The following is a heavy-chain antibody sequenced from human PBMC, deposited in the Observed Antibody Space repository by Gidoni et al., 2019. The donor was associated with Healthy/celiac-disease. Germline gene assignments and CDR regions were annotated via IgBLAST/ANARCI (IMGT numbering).Heavy chain of an antibody. Sequence: EVQLVWSVGGLVKHGGSLRLSCAASGFTFSSYSMNWVRQAPGKGLDWVSSISSSSSYIYYADSVKGRFTISRDNAKNSLYLQMNSLRAEDTAVYYCARDLQWLVSYWGQGTLVTVSS. CDR3: ARDLQWLVSY. CDR1: GFTFSSYS. V-gene: IGHV3-21*01. CDR2: ISSSSSYI. D-gene: IGHD6-19*01. J-gene: IGHJ4*02.